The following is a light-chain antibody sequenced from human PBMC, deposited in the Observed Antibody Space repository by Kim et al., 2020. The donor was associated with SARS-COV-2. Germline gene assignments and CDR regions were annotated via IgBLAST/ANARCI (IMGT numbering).Light chain of an antibody. Sequence: SSELTQDPAVSVALGQTVRITCQGDSLRSYYATWYQQKPGQAPRLVIYGKNNRPSGIPDRFSGSSSGNTASLTITGTQADDEADYYCNSRDSNGNVVFGGGTKVTVL. CDR1: SLRSYY. CDR3: NSRDSNGNVV. CDR2: GKN. V-gene: IGLV3-19*01. J-gene: IGLJ2*01.